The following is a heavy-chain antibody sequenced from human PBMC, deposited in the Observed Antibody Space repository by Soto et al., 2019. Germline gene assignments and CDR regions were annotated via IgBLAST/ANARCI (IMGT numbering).Heavy chain of an antibody. D-gene: IGHD6-13*01. CDR1: GYRFTSQW. CDR3: ARHAAGPYRGMDV. J-gene: IGHJ6*02. Sequence: GESLKISCKGSGYRFTSQWISWVRQMPGKGLEWMGRIDPSDSYTNYSPSFQGHVTISADKSISTAYLQWSSLKASDTAMYYCARHAAGPYRGMDVWGQGTTVTVSS. V-gene: IGHV5-10-1*01. CDR2: IDPSDSYT.